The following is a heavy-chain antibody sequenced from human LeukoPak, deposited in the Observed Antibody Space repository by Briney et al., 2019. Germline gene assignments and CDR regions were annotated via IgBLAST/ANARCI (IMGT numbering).Heavy chain of an antibody. CDR2: INHSGST. V-gene: IGHV4-34*01. CDR1: GGFISSYC. J-gene: IGHJ4*02. D-gene: IGHD6-19*01. Sequence: SETVPLTRLCSGGFISSYCWSWLGPPPGKGLAGIGEINHSGSTNYNPSLTSRVTISVDTYKNQFSLKLCSVTAADTAVYYCARVAAGTHFDYGGQGTLVTVP. CDR3: ARVAAGTHFDY.